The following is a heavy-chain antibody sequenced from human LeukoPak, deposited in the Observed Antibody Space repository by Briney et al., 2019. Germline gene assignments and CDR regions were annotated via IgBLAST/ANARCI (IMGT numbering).Heavy chain of an antibody. CDR2: IFYSGST. J-gene: IGHJ6*02. Sequence: PSETLSLTCTVSGGSISSSSYYWGWIRQPPGKGLEWIGYIFYSGSTNYNPSLKSRVIISVDTSKNQFFLKLNSVTAADTAVYYCARHQSLTSGSYAWYCGLDVWGLGTTVTVSS. V-gene: IGHV4-61*05. CDR1: GGSISSSSYY. CDR3: ARHQSLTSGSYAWYCGLDV. D-gene: IGHD3-10*01.